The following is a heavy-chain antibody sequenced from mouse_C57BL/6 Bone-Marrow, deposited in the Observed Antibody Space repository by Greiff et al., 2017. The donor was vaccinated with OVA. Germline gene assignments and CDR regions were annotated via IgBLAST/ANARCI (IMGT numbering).Heavy chain of an antibody. CDR1: GYTFTSYW. CDR3: ASRGDGHYCGD. D-gene: IGHD2-3*01. J-gene: IGHJ2*01. CDR2: IDPSDSDT. Sequence: QVQLQQPGAELVKPGASVKLSCKASGYTFTSYWMEWVKQRPGQGLEWIGNIDPSDSDTNYNQKFKGKATLTVDKSSSTAYMQLSSLTSEDAAVYYCASRGDGHYCGDGGKGITLTV. V-gene: IGHV1-61*01.